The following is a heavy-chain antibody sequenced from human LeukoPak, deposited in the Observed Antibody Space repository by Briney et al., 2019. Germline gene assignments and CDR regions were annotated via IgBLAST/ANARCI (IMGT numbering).Heavy chain of an antibody. V-gene: IGHV1-18*01. D-gene: IGHD1-26*01. CDR3: ARDWGGGYSGLY. J-gene: IGHJ4*02. CDR2: ISAYNGNT. Sequence: ASVTVSCKASGYTFTSYGISWVRQAPGQGLQWMGWISAYNGNTNYAQKLQGRVTMTTDTSTSTAYMELRSLRSDDTAVYYCARDWGGGYSGLYWGQGTLVTVSS. CDR1: GYTFTSYG.